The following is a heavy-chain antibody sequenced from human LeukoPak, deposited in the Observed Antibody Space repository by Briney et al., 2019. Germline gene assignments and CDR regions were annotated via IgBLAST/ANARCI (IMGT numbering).Heavy chain of an antibody. CDR2: IIPIGGTT. Sequence: ASVKVSCKASGYTFTTYYMHWVRRAAGQGREWMGMIIPIGGTTTYAHRFQGRVTMTRDTSTSTVYMELSSLTSEDTAVYYCARAYSGWSSDSWGQGTLVTVSS. D-gene: IGHD6-19*01. J-gene: IGHJ4*02. V-gene: IGHV1-46*01. CDR1: GYTFTTYY. CDR3: ARAYSGWSSDS.